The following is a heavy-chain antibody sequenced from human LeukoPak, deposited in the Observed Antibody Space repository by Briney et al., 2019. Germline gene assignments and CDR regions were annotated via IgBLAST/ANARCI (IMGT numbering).Heavy chain of an antibody. CDR2: IIPILGIA. V-gene: IGHV1-69*04. J-gene: IGHJ3*02. CDR1: GGTFSSYA. D-gene: IGHD5-12*01. Sequence: GASVKVSCKASGGTFSSYAIIWVRQAPGQGLEWMGRIIPILGIANYAQKFQGRVTITADKSTSTAYMELSSLRSEDTAVYYCATVRGCSGSYAFDIWGQGTMVTVSS. CDR3: ATVRGCSGSYAFDI.